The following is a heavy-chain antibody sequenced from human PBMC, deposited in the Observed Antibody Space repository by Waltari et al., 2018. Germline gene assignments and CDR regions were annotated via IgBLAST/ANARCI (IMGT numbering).Heavy chain of an antibody. CDR1: GFTFSSYG. Sequence: QVQLVESGGGVVQPGRSLRLSCAASGFTFSSYGMHWVRQAPGKGLEWVAGIWYDGSNKYYADSVKGRFTISRDNSKNTLYLQMNSLRAEDTAVYYCARGKSLGYYYGMDVWGQGTTVTVSS. CDR3: ARGKSLGYYYGMDV. CDR2: IWYDGSNK. J-gene: IGHJ6*02. V-gene: IGHV3-33*01.